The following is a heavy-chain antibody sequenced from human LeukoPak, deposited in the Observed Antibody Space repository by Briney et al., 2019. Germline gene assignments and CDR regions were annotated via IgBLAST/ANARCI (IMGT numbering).Heavy chain of an antibody. V-gene: IGHV4-34*01. J-gene: IGHJ4*02. Sequence: PSETLSLTCAVYGGSFSGYYWSWIRQPPGKGLEWIGEINHGGSTNYNPSLKSRVTISVDTSKNQFSLKLSSVTAADTAVYYCARGRDWAYDYWGQGTMVTVSS. CDR3: ARGRDWAYDY. CDR2: INHGGST. CDR1: GGSFSGYY. D-gene: IGHD3/OR15-3a*01.